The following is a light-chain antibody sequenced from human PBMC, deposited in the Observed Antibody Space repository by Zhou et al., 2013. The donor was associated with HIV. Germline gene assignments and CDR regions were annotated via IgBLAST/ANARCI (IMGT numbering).Light chain of an antibody. V-gene: IGKV3-20*01. Sequence: EIVLSQSPGTLSLSPGERATLSCRASQSVGSNYLAWYQQKPGQAPRLVIYGSSSRATGIPDRFSGSGSGTEFTLTISSLQPEDFATYYCQQANSFPRTFGQGTKVEIK. CDR2: GSS. J-gene: IGKJ1*01. CDR3: QQANSFPRT. CDR1: QSVGSNY.